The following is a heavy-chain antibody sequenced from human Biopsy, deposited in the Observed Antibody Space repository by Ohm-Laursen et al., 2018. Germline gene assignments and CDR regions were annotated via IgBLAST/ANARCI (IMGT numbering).Heavy chain of an antibody. CDR2: IRNT. CDR3: AQTRNDYGGFYFDY. CDR1: GGSFTGHY. D-gene: IGHD4/OR15-4a*01. V-gene: IGHV4-59*04. J-gene: IGHJ4*02. Sequence: TLSLTCTVSGGSFTGHYWGWIRRPPGKGLEWIGTIRNTYFRTSLKSRVTMSVDTSKNQFSLKLSSVTAADTGVYYCAQTRNDYGGFYFDYWGRGTLVTVSS.